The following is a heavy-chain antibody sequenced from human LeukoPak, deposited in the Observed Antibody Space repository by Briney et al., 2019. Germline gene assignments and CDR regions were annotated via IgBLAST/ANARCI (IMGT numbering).Heavy chain of an antibody. CDR1: EFAFYDYW. CDR3: ARERLLSAAGYFDH. CDR2: INRDESEK. V-gene: IGHV3-7*01. J-gene: IGHJ4*02. Sequence: PGGSLRLSCAASEFAFYDYWMAWVRQAPGRRLEGVANINRDESEKYYVDSVKGRFTISRDNAKNSLYLQMNSLTAEDTAVYYCARERLLSAAGYFDHWGQGALVTVSS. D-gene: IGHD6-25*01.